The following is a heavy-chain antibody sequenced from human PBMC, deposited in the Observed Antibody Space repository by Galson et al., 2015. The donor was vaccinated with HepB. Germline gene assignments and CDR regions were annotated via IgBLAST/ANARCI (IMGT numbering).Heavy chain of an antibody. CDR3: TTCGGDCYLNY. CDR2: IKSKAAGGTI. CDR1: GFTFSNAW. V-gene: IGHV3-15*07. J-gene: IGHJ4*02. D-gene: IGHD2-21*02. Sequence: SLRLSCAASGFTFSNAWMNWVRQAPGKGLEWVGRIKSKAAGGTIDYAAPVKGRFTISRDDSKNTPYLQMNSLRTEDTAVYYCTTCGGDCYLNYWGQGTLVTVSS.